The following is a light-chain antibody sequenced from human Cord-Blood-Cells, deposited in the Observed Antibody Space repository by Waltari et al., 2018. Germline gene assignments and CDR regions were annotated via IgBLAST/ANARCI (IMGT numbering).Light chain of an antibody. CDR1: SSNLGSNS. J-gene: IGLJ1*01. CDR3: AAWDDSLNGYV. Sequence: QSVLTQPPSASGTPGQRVTISCSGSSSNLGSNSVHWYQQLPGTAPKLLIYRNNQRPSGVPDRFSGSKSGTSASLAISGLRSEDEADYYCAAWDDSLNGYVFGTGTKVTVI. CDR2: RNN. V-gene: IGLV1-47*01.